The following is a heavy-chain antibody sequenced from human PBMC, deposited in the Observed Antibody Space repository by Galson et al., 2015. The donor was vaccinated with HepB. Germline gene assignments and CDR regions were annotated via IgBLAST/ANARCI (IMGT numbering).Heavy chain of an antibody. Sequence: SLRLSCAASGFTFRTYAMYWVRQAPGKGLEWVAVMDNDGSNKYYADSVKGRFTISRDSSKNTLSLQMNSLRAEDTALYYCARAAFGWFDSWGQGTQVTVSS. D-gene: IGHD2/OR15-2a*01. CDR1: GFTFRTYA. V-gene: IGHV3-33*01. CDR2: MDNDGSNK. CDR3: ARAAFGWFDS. J-gene: IGHJ5*01.